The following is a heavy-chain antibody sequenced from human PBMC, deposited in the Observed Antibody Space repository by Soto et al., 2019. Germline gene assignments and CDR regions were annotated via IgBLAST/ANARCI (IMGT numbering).Heavy chain of an antibody. Sequence: PSETLSLTCTVSGGSISSYYGSWIRQPPGKGLEWIGYIYYSGSTNYNPSLKSRVTISVDTSKNQFSLKLSSVTAADTAVYYCARAMYNWNAKTGYYYHYMDVWGKGTTVTVSS. V-gene: IGHV4-59*01. D-gene: IGHD1-20*01. J-gene: IGHJ6*03. CDR2: IYYSGST. CDR3: ARAMYNWNAKTGYYYHYMDV. CDR1: GGSISSYY.